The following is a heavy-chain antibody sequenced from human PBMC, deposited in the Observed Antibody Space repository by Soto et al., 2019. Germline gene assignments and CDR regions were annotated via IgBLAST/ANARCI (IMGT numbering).Heavy chain of an antibody. Sequence: SETLSLTCAVYGGSFSGYYWSWIRQPPGKGLEWIGEINHSGSTNYNPSLKSRVTISVDTSKNQFSLKLSSVTAADTAVYYCARGLTTVTTVRYFDYWGQGTLVTSPQ. V-gene: IGHV4-34*01. D-gene: IGHD4-17*01. CDR3: ARGLTTVTTVRYFDY. CDR2: INHSGST. J-gene: IGHJ4*02. CDR1: GGSFSGYY.